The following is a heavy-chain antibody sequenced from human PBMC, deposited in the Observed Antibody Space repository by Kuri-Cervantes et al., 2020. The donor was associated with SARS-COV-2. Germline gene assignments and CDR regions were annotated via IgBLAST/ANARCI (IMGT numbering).Heavy chain of an antibody. V-gene: IGHV4-34*01. CDR3: ARRLDIPMFTDWYFDL. D-gene: IGHD5-18*01. CDR1: GRFFSGYY. Sequence: ESLEISCAVDGRFFSGYYWTWRRQSRGKGLEWVGVINHSGSTNYNPSLKSRVFITVDTSKIQFSLKLSSVTAADTAVYYCARRLDIPMFTDWYFDLWGRGTLVTVSS. J-gene: IGHJ2*01. CDR2: INHSGST.